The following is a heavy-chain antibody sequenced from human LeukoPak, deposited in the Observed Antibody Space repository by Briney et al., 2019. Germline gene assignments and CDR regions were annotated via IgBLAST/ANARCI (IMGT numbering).Heavy chain of an antibody. V-gene: IGHV1-18*01. CDR1: GYTFTTYG. J-gene: IGHJ6*02. CDR2: ISGYDGDT. D-gene: IGHD6-13*01. Sequence: GASVKVSCKASGYTFTTYGVSWVRQAPGQGLEWIGWISGYDGDTNYAQKLRGRVTMTTDTSTSTAYMDLRSLRSDDTALYYCARDPLRSTWSTYYNALDVWGQGTTVTVSS. CDR3: ARDPLRSTWSTYYNALDV.